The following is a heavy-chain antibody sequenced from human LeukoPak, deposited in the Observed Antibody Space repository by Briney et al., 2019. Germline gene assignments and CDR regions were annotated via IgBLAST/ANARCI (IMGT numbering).Heavy chain of an antibody. V-gene: IGHV3-23*01. Sequence: GGSLRLSCAASGFTVSSNYMSWVRQAPGKGLEWVSVICGSDDSTYSTYYADSVKGRFTISRDNSKNTLYMQMNSLRAEDTAVYYCAKGSRTSCYTSSDYWGQGTLVTVSS. D-gene: IGHD2-2*02. J-gene: IGHJ4*02. CDR1: GFTVSSNY. CDR3: AKGSRTSCYTSSDY. CDR2: ICGSDDSTYST.